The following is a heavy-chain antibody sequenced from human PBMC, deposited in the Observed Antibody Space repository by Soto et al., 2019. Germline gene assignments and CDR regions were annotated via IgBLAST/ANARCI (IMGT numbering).Heavy chain of an antibody. D-gene: IGHD5-18*01. J-gene: IGHJ6*02. CDR2: IIPIFGTA. CDR3: ARGAHVDTAMVHSFYYYYGMDV. CDR1: GGTFSSYA. Sequence: SVKVSCKASGGTFSSYAISWVRQAPGQGLEWMGGIIPIFGTANYAQKFQGRVTITADESTSTAYMELSSLRSEDTAVYYCARGAHVDTAMVHSFYYYYGMDVWGQGTTVTSP. V-gene: IGHV1-69*13.